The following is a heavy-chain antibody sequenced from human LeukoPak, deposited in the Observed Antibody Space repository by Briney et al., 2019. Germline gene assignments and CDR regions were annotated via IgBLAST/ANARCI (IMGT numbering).Heavy chain of an antibody. CDR3: ARAGSGSSRFFDS. V-gene: IGHV1-69*06. CDR2: IIPIFGTA. D-gene: IGHD1-26*01. CDR1: GGTFSSYA. Sequence: GSSVKVSCKASGGTFSSYAISWVRQAPGQGLEWMGGIIPIFGTANYAQKFQGRVTITADKSTSTAYMELRSLRSDDAAVYYCARAGSGSSRFFDSWGQGTLVTVSS. J-gene: IGHJ4*02.